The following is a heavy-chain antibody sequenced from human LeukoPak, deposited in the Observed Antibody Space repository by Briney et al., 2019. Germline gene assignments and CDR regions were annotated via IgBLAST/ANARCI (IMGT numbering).Heavy chain of an antibody. J-gene: IGHJ4*02. Sequence: ASVKVSFKASGYTFTGYYMHWVRQAPGQGLEWMGWINPNSGGTNYAQKFQGRVTMTRDASISTAYMGLSRLRSDDTAVYYCARDYGRIVRATFPGQIDYWGQGTLVTVSS. CDR3: ARDYGRIVRATFPGQIDY. V-gene: IGHV1-2*02. D-gene: IGHD1-26*01. CDR1: GYTFTGYY. CDR2: INPNSGGT.